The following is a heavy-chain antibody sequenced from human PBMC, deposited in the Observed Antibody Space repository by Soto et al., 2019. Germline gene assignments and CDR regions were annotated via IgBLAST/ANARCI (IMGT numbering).Heavy chain of an antibody. D-gene: IGHD3-3*01. CDR2: INPNSGGT. CDR3: ARGHKYYDFWSGYYSNGMAV. J-gene: IGHJ6*02. CDR1: GYTFTGYY. Sequence: ASVKVSCKASGYTFTGYYMHWVRQAPGQGLEWMGWINPNSGGTNYAQKFQGWVTMTRDTSISTAYMELSRLRSDDTAVYYCARGHKYYDFWSGYYSNGMAVWGQGTTVTVSS. V-gene: IGHV1-2*04.